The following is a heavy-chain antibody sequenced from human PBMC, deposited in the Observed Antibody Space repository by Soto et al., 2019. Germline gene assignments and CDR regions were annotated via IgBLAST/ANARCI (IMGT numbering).Heavy chain of an antibody. CDR2: ISWDGGST. Sequence: EVQLVESGGVVVQPGGSLRLSCAASGFTFDDYTMHWVRQAPGKGLEWVSLISWDGGSTYYADSVKGRFTISRDNSKNSLYLQMNSLRTEDTALYYCAKEGDYGDPSSHYFDYWGQGTLVTVSS. CDR1: GFTFDDYT. V-gene: IGHV3-43*01. D-gene: IGHD4-17*01. J-gene: IGHJ4*02. CDR3: AKEGDYGDPSSHYFDY.